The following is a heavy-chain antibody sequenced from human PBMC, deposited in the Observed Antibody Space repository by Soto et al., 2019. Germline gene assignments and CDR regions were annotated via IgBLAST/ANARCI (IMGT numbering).Heavy chain of an antibody. CDR1: GFTFSSYG. CDR2: IWYDGSNK. J-gene: IGHJ6*02. V-gene: IGHV3-33*01. D-gene: IGHD2-2*01. Sequence: SLRLSCAASGFTFSSYGMHWVRQAPGKGLEWVAVIWYDGSNKYYADSVKGRFTISRDNSKNTLYLQMNSLRAEDTAVYYCARQIAGRGLRPAATKNYGMDVWGQGTTVTVS. CDR3: ARQIAGRGLRPAATKNYGMDV.